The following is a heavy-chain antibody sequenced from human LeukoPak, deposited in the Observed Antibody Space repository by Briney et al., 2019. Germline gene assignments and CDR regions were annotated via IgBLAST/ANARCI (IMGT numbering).Heavy chain of an antibody. CDR2: IKSKTDGGTT. J-gene: IGHJ4*02. CDR1: GFTFSSYS. V-gene: IGHV3-15*01. Sequence: PGGSLRLSCAASGFTFSSYSMSWVRQAPGKGLEWVGRIKSKTDGGTTDYAAPVKGRFTISRDDSKNTLYLQMNSLKTEDTAVYYCTTATVVTAIRYYFDYWGQGTLVTVSS. CDR3: TTATVVTAIRYYFDY. D-gene: IGHD2-21*02.